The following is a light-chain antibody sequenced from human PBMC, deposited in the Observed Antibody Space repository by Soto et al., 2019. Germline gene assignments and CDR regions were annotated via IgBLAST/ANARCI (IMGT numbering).Light chain of an antibody. J-gene: IGKJ1*01. CDR3: QQRSNWPWT. Sequence: EIVLTQSPATLSLSPGERATLSCRASQSVSTYLAWYQQKPGQAPRLLIYDASKRATGIPARFSGSGPGTDFTLTFGSLEPEDFAVYYCQQRSNWPWTFGQGTKVEIK. CDR2: DAS. V-gene: IGKV3-11*01. CDR1: QSVSTY.